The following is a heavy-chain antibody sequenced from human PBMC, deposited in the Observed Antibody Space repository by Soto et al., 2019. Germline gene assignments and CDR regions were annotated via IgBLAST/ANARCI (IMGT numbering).Heavy chain of an antibody. V-gene: IGHV4-61*01. J-gene: IGHJ4*02. D-gene: IGHD3-16*01. CDR2: VYYSGNA. Sequence: SETLSLTCTVSGGSVNNGSYYWTWIRQPPGKGLEWIGYVYYSGNANYNPSLKSRVTISVDTSKNQFSLKLSSVTSADTAVYFCARENRPSRKFRTTYNFDSWGQGTLVTVSS. CDR1: GGSVNNGSYY. CDR3: ARENRPSRKFRTTYNFDS.